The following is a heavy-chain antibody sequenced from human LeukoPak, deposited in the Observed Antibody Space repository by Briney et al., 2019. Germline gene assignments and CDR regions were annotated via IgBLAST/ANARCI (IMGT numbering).Heavy chain of an antibody. D-gene: IGHD1-1*01. J-gene: IGHJ3*02. Sequence: GGSLRLSCAASGFTFSSYSMNWVRQAPGEGLEWVSSISSSSSYIYYADSVKGRFTISRDNAKNSLYLQMNSLSAEDTAVYYCARERELEPGWCGFDIWGQGTMVTVSS. CDR2: ISSSSSYI. V-gene: IGHV3-21*01. CDR3: ARERELEPGWCGFDI. CDR1: GFTFSSYS.